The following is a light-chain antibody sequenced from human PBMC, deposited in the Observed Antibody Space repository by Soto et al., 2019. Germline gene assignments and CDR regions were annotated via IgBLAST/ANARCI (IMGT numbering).Light chain of an antibody. Sequence: DIVLTQSPDTLSLSPGERATLSCRASQRLSTYLAWYQQTPGQAPRLLIYDTSKRATGVPTRFSGSGSGKDFTLTISSLEPEDVALHYIQKRSTWPPGYTFGQGNKLDI. CDR1: QRLSTY. CDR3: QKRSTWPPGYT. J-gene: IGKJ2*01. CDR2: DTS. V-gene: IGKV3-11*01.